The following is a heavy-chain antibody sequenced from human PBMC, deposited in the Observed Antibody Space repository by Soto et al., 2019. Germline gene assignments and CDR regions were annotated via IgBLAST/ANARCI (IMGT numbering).Heavy chain of an antibody. D-gene: IGHD3-3*01. Sequence: KTSETLSLTCAVYGGSFSGYYWSWIRQPPGKGLEWIGEINHSGSTNYNPSLKSRVTISVDTSKNQFSLKLSSVTAADTAVYYCARGLRFLEWLPSGFSSYYYGMDVWGQGTTVTVSS. V-gene: IGHV4-34*01. CDR3: ARGLRFLEWLPSGFSSYYYGMDV. CDR1: GGSFSGYY. CDR2: INHSGST. J-gene: IGHJ6*02.